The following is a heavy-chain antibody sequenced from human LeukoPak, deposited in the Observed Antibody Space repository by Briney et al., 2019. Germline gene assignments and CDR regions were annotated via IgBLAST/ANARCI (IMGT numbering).Heavy chain of an antibody. Sequence: GSSVKVSCKASGGTFGSYAISWVRQAPGQGLEWMGGIIPIFGTANYAQKFQGRVTITTDESTSTAYMELSSLRSEDTAVYYCASSSKGYSSGFYYYYYMDVWGKGTTVTVSS. CDR1: GGTFGSYA. V-gene: IGHV1-69*05. J-gene: IGHJ6*03. D-gene: IGHD6-19*01. CDR2: IIPIFGTA. CDR3: ASSSKGYSSGFYYYYYMDV.